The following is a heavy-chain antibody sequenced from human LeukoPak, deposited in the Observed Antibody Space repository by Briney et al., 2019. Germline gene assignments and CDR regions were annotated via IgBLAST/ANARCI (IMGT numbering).Heavy chain of an antibody. Sequence: PSETLSLTCSVPGGSISSSFFYWDWIRQPPGKGLEWIGTIYYSGTTYQNPSLRSRVTISVDTSKNQFSLKLSSVTAADTAVYFCARGSGTFYYDSSGYLNYFDPWGQGTLVTVSS. J-gene: IGHJ5*02. V-gene: IGHV4-39*01. CDR3: ARGSGTFYYDSSGYLNYFDP. CDR1: GGSISSSFFY. CDR2: IYYSGTT. D-gene: IGHD3-22*01.